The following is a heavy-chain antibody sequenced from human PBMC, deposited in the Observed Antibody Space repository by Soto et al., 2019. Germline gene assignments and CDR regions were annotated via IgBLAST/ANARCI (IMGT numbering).Heavy chain of an antibody. J-gene: IGHJ3*02. D-gene: IGHD6-13*01. Sequence: GGSLTLSCPASGLSISSYSMNWVRKAPGKGLEWVSSISSSSSYIYYADSVKGRFTISRDNAKNSLYLQMNSLRAEDTAVYYCARADSSSWHDAFDIWGQGTMVTVSS. CDR2: ISSSSSYI. V-gene: IGHV3-21*01. CDR1: GLSISSYS. CDR3: ARADSSSWHDAFDI.